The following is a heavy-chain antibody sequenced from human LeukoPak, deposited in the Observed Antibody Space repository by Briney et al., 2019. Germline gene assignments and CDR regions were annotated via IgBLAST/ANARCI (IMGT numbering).Heavy chain of an antibody. CDR2: INSVGSSI. J-gene: IGHJ6*02. V-gene: IGHV3-74*01. CDR1: GFTFSSYW. CDR3: AREDMGYYGMDV. D-gene: IGHD2-15*01. Sequence: GGSLRLSCAASGFTFSSYWMHWVRQAPGKGLVWVSRINSVGSSINYADSVKGRFTVSRDNAKNTLYLQMNSLRAEDTAVYYCAREDMGYYGMDVWGQGTTVIVSS.